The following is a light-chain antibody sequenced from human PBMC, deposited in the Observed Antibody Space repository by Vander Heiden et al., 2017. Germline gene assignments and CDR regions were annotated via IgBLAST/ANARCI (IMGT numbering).Light chain of an antibody. CDR3: QQDNNWPQYT. CDR1: QSVSSN. V-gene: IGKV3-15*01. J-gene: IGKJ2*01. CDR2: GAS. Sequence: EIVMTQSPATLSVSPEERATLSCRASQSVSSNLAWYQQKPGQAPRLLIYGASTRATGIPARFSGSGCGTEFTLTISSLQSEDFAVYYCQQDNNWPQYTFGQGTKLEIK.